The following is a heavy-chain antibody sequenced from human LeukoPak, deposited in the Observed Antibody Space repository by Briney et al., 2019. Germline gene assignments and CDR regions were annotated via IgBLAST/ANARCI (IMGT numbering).Heavy chain of an antibody. D-gene: IGHD3-10*01. V-gene: IGHV3-53*01. Sequence: PGGSLRLSCAASGFTVSNNYMSWVRQAPGEGLECVSVIYSGGSTYYADSVKGRFTISRDTSKNTLYLQINSLRAEDTAVYYCARDFRGVIDWGQGTLVTVSS. CDR2: IYSGGST. CDR1: GFTVSNNY. J-gene: IGHJ4*02. CDR3: ARDFRGVID.